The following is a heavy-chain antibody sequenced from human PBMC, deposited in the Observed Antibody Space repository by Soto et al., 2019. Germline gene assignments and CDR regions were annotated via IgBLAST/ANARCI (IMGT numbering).Heavy chain of an antibody. Sequence: QVQLVESGGGVVQPGRSLRLSCAASGFTFSSYAMHWVRQAPDKGLEWVAVISYDGSNKYYADSVKGRFTISRDNSKNTLYLQMNSLRAEDTAVYYCARVVTTSSYGMDVWGQGTTVTVSS. CDR2: ISYDGSNK. CDR3: ARVVTTSSYGMDV. CDR1: GFTFSSYA. V-gene: IGHV3-30-3*01. D-gene: IGHD4-17*01. J-gene: IGHJ6*02.